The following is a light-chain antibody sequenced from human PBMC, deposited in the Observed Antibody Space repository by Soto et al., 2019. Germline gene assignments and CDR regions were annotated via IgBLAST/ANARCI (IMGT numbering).Light chain of an antibody. J-gene: IGKJ1*01. CDR1: QSVSTN. V-gene: IGKV3-15*01. Sequence: EIVMTQSPAILSVSPGERATLSCRASQSVSTNLAWFQQKPGQTPRLLFNGASTRATGIPARFTGSGSGTEFILTISSLQSEDFAVYYCQQYDIWPPTFGQ. CDR2: GAS. CDR3: QQYDIWPPT.